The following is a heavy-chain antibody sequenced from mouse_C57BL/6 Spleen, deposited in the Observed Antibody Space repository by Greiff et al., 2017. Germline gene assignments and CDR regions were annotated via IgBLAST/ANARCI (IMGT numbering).Heavy chain of an antibody. D-gene: IGHD1-1*01. CDR1: GYTFTDYE. CDR2: IDPETGGT. V-gene: IGHV1-15*01. J-gene: IGHJ4*01. Sequence: QVQLQQSGAELVRPGASVTLSCKASGYTFTDYEMHWVKQTPVHGLEWIGAIDPETGGTAYNQKFKGKAILTADKSSSTSYMELRSLTAEDSAVYYCTRAGFYYYGSSYVENPMDYWGQGTSVTVSS. CDR3: TRAGFYYYGSSYVENPMDY.